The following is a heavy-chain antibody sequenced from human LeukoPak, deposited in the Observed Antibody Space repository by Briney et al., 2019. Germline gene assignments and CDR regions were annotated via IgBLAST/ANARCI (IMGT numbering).Heavy chain of an antibody. CDR1: GYTFTSYG. D-gene: IGHD2-8*02. CDR3: ARVSVVYTYYYYYMDV. V-gene: IGHV1-18*01. CDR2: ISAYNGNT. J-gene: IGHJ6*03. Sequence: ASVKVSCTASGYTFTSYGISWVRPAPGQGLEWMGWISAYNGNTNYAQKLQGRVTMTTDTSTSTAYMEPRSLRSDDTAVYYCARVSVVYTYYYYYMDVWGKGTTVTVSS.